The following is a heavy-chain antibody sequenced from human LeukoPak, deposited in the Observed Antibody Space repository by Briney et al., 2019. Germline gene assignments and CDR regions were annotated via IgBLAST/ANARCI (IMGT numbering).Heavy chain of an antibody. D-gene: IGHD3-3*01. CDR3: ARGGQNYDFWSGYYNPLTSYYYYYMDV. J-gene: IGHJ6*03. V-gene: IGHV3-7*03. Sequence: GGSLRLSCAASGFTFSSYWMSWVRQAPGKGLEWVANIKQDGSEKYYVDSVKGRFTISRDNAKNSLYLQMNSLRSEDTAVYYCARGGQNYDFWSGYYNPLTSYYYYYMDVWGKGTTVTVSS. CDR2: IKQDGSEK. CDR1: GFTFSSYW.